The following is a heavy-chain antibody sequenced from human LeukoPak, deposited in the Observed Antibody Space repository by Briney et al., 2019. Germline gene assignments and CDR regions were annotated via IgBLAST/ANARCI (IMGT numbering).Heavy chain of an antibody. CDR1: GFTVSSNY. V-gene: IGHV3-66*01. J-gene: IGHJ4*02. Sequence: GGSLRLSCAASGFTVSSNYMNWVRQAPGKGLEWVSVIHTGGSTYYADSVKGRFTTSRDNAKNSLYLQMNSLRAEDTAVYYCARDRQISYWGQGTLVTVSS. CDR2: IHTGGST. CDR3: ARDRQISY.